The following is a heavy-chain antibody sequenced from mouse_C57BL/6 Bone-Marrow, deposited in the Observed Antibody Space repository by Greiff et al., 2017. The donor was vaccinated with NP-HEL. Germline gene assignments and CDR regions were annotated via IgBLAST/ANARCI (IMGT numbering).Heavy chain of an antibody. Sequence: GGGLVQPKGSLKLSCAASGFSFNTYAMNWVRQAPGKGLEWVARIRSKSNNYATYYADSVKVRFTISRDDSESMLYLQMNNLKTEDTAMYYCVRQDYYGSKNYYAMDYWGQGTSVTVSS. D-gene: IGHD1-1*01. J-gene: IGHJ4*01. CDR3: VRQDYYGSKNYYAMDY. CDR2: IRSKSNNYAT. V-gene: IGHV10-1*01. CDR1: GFSFNTYA.